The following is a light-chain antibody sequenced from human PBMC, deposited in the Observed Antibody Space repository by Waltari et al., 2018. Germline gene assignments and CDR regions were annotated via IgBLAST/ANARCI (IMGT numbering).Light chain of an antibody. CDR2: EEP. V-gene: IGLV3-27*01. Sequence: CFYQQHAQNPRWLIYEEPARPSASPYRFSGATSGTTVTLTISGAQVADEADYYCFCGADNNHCVFGGGTKLTVL. J-gene: IGLJ3*02. CDR3: FCGADNNHCV.